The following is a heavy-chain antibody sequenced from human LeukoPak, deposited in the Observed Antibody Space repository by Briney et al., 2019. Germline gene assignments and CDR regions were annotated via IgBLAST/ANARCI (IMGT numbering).Heavy chain of an antibody. CDR1: GSTFSSYS. CDR3: AKEIWPTVTTPGHTHFDY. Sequence: PGGSLRLSCAASGSTFSSYSMNWVRQAPGKGLEWVSSISSSNSYIYYADSVKGRFTISRDNAKNTLCLQMNSLRAEDTAVYYCAKEIWPTVTTPGHTHFDYWGQGTLVTVSS. CDR2: ISSSNSYI. J-gene: IGHJ4*02. V-gene: IGHV3-21*01. D-gene: IGHD4-17*01.